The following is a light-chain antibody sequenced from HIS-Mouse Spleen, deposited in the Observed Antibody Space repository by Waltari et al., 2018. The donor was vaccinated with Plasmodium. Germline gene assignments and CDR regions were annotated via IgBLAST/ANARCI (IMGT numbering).Light chain of an antibody. CDR2: APS. CDR1: QSISSY. J-gene: IGKJ1*01. CDR3: QQSYSTPWT. Sequence: DVQMTHSPSSLSASVGDRGTITCRASQSISSYLNWDQQKPGKAPKLLIYAPSSLQSGVPSMFSGSGSGTDFTLTISSLQPEDFATYYCQQSYSTPWTFGQGTKVEIK. V-gene: IGKV1-39*01.